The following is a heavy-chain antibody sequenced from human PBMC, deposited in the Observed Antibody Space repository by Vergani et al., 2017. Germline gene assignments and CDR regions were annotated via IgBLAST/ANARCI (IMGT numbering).Heavy chain of an antibody. CDR3: ARDRSGGSVFGFDP. CDR2: ISYDGSNK. D-gene: IGHD3-16*01. Sequence: QVQLVESGGGVVQPGRSLRLSCAASGFTFSSYAMHWVRQAPGKGLECVAVISYDGSNKYYADSVKGRFTISRDNSKNTLYLQMNSLRAEDTAVYYCARDRSGGSVFGFDPWGQGTLVTVSS. CDR1: GFTFSSYA. V-gene: IGHV3-30-3*01. J-gene: IGHJ5*02.